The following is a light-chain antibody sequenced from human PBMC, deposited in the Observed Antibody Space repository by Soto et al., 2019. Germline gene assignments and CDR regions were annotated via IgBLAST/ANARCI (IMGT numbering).Light chain of an antibody. Sequence: DIQLTQSPSFLSASVGDRVTITCRASQGISSNLAWYQQKPGEAPELLIYAASTLQSGVPSRFSGSGSGTEFTLTISSLHPEDFATYFCQQLNTYPLTFGGGTTVEIK. CDR3: QQLNTYPLT. V-gene: IGKV1-9*01. J-gene: IGKJ4*01. CDR2: AAS. CDR1: QGISSN.